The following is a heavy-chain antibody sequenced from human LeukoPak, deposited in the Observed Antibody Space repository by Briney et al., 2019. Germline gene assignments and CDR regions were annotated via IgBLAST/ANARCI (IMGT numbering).Heavy chain of an antibody. J-gene: IGHJ4*02. V-gene: IGHV4-4*07. D-gene: IGHD5-12*01. CDR2: IYTSGSP. Sequence: SETLSLTCTVSGGSISSYDWSWIRQPAGKGLEWIGRIYTSGSPNYNPSLKSRVTMSVDTSKNQFSLKLNSVTAADTAVYYCARVSGYDWESFYDYWGQGTLVTVSS. CDR1: GGSISSYD. CDR3: ARVSGYDWESFYDY.